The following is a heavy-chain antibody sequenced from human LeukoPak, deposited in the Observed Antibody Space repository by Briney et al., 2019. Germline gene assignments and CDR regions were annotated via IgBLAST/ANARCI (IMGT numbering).Heavy chain of an antibody. CDR1: GYSISSGYY. Sequence: SETLSLTCAVSGYSISSGYYWGWIGQPPGKGLEWFGGIFPSASTYYNPSLKSRVTISVDTSKNQFSLKLSSVTAADTAVYDCARQWSIPGIAAAGMDSFFDYWGQGTLVTVSS. D-gene: IGHD6-13*01. V-gene: IGHV4-38-2*01. CDR2: IFPSAST. J-gene: IGHJ4*02. CDR3: ARQWSIPGIAAAGMDSFFDY.